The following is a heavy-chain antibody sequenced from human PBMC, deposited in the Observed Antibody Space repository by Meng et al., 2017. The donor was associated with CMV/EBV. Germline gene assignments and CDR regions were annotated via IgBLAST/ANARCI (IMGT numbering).Heavy chain of an antibody. CDR2: VNSNNDAT. J-gene: IGHJ4*02. CDR1: GFTFSDYY. V-gene: IGHV1-2*02. D-gene: IGHD6-19*01. CDR3: VRSSGWSLFDY. Sequence: QGPLVESWAEMKKPWASVKVSCTTSGFTFSDYYIHWVRQAPGQGLEWMGWVNSNNDATNYARKFQGRVSMTRDTSISTAHMELSRLMSDDTAVYYCVRSSGWSLFDYWGQGTLVTVSS.